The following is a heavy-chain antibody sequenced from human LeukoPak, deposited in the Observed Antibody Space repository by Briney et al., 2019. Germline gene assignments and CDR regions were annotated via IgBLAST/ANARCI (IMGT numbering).Heavy chain of an antibody. CDR1: GYSISSGYQ. D-gene: IGHD2-2*01. CDR2: IYHSGSA. J-gene: IGHJ5*02. Sequence: SETLSLTCGVSGYSISSGYQWAWIRQSPGKGLEWIGSIYHSGSAHYNPSLKSRITISVETSKNQFSLNMYSVTAADTAVYYCARDPRWLTPDCTSTSCYENYFDPWGQGTLVTVSS. V-gene: IGHV4-38-2*02. CDR3: ARDPRWLTPDCTSTSCYENYFDP.